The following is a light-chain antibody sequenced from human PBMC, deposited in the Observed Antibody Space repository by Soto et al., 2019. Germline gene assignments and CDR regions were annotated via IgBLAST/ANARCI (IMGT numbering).Light chain of an antibody. Sequence: IQLTQTPSSLSASVGDRVTISCRASQGIGTYLAWYQQKPGKAPKLLIYAAFTLHSGVPARFSGSRSGTDFTLTISSLQPEDFATYYCQQVNSYPQTFGQGTRLDI. CDR3: QQVNSYPQT. V-gene: IGKV1-9*01. CDR2: AAF. CDR1: QGIGTY. J-gene: IGKJ5*01.